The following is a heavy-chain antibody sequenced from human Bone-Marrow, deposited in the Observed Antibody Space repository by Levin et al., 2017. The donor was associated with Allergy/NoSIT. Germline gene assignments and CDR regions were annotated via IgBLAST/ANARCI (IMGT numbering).Heavy chain of an antibody. CDR3: ARDGGAVADTPIGDAFDI. CDR1: GFTFSSYN. J-gene: IGHJ3*02. Sequence: GESLKISCAASGFTFSSYNMNWVRQAPGKGLEWVSSISSTSFFIYYADSMKGRFTISRDNAKNSLYLQMNSLRVADTADYYCARDGGAVADTPIGDAFDIWGQGTMVIVSS. D-gene: IGHD6-19*01. CDR2: ISSTSFFI. V-gene: IGHV3-21*01.